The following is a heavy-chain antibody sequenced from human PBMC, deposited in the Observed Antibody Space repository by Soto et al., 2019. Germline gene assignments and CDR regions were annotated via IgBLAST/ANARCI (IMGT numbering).Heavy chain of an antibody. J-gene: IGHJ3*02. CDR2: ISYDGSNK. V-gene: IGHV3-30-3*01. CDR3: ARDLNYRITMIVVAPGVAFDI. D-gene: IGHD3-22*01. Sequence: GGSLRLSCAASGFTFSSYAMHWVRQAPGKGLEWVAVISYDGSNKYYADSVKGRFTISRDNSKNTLYLQMNSLRAEDTAVYYCARDLNYRITMIVVAPGVAFDIWGQGTMVTVSS. CDR1: GFTFSSYA.